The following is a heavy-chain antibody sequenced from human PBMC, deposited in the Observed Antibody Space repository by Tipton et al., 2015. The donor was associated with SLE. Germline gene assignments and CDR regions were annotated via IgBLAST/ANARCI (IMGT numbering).Heavy chain of an antibody. Sequence: TLSLTCAVSGYSISSGYYWGWIRQPPGKGLEWIGSIYHYGSTYYNPSLKSRVTISVGTSKNQFSLKLSSVTAADTAVYYCARVGYDYVWGSYRHDAFDIWGQGTMVTVSS. CDR3: ARVGYDYVWGSYRHDAFDI. V-gene: IGHV4-38-2*01. CDR1: GYSISSGYY. CDR2: IYHYGST. D-gene: IGHD3-16*02. J-gene: IGHJ3*02.